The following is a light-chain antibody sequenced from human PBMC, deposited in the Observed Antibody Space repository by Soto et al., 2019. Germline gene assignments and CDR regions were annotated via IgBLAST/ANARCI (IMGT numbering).Light chain of an antibody. J-gene: IGKJ2*01. CDR1: QSISRW. Sequence: DIQMTQSPSTLSASVGDRVTITCRASQSISRWVAWYQQKPGTAPKLLISKASSLESGVPSRFSGSGSGTEFTLTISGLQPDDFATYYCQQYNTFLYTFGQGTKLEI. CDR3: QQYNTFLYT. CDR2: KAS. V-gene: IGKV1-5*03.